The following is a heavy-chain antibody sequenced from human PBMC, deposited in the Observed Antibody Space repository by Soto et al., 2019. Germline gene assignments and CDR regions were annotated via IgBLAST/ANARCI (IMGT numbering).Heavy chain of an antibody. D-gene: IGHD2-15*01. CDR2: ISSSSSTI. CDR1: GFTFSSYS. CDR3: ARTPQGYCSGGSCYRNWFDP. Sequence: EVQLVESGGGLVQPGGSLRLSCAASGFTFSSYSMNWVRQAPGKGLEWVSYISSSSSTIYYAESVKGRFTLSRDNAKNSLYLQMNSLRDEDTAVYYCARTPQGYCSGGSCYRNWFDPWGQGTLVTVSS. J-gene: IGHJ5*02. V-gene: IGHV3-48*02.